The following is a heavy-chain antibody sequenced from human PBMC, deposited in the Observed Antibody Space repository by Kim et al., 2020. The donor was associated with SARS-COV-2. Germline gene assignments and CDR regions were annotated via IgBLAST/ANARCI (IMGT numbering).Heavy chain of an antibody. D-gene: IGHD4-17*01. Sequence: GGSLRLSCAASGFTFSDYYMSWIRQAPGKGLEWVSYISSSRSNTNYADSVKGRFTISRDNAKNSLYLQMNSLRAEDTAVYYCATAPAGVTTRSYWGQGTLVTVSS. CDR3: ATAPAGVTTRSY. J-gene: IGHJ4*02. V-gene: IGHV3-11*06. CDR1: GFTFSDYY. CDR2: ISSSRSNT.